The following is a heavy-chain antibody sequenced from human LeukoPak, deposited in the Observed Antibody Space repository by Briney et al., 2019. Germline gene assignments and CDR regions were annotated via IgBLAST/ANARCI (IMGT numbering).Heavy chain of an antibody. J-gene: IGHJ4*02. Sequence: GGSLRLSCAASGFTFSDYYMSWIRQAPGKGLEWVSYIRGSGTSIYYADSVKGRFTISRDNAKNSLYLQVNSMRAEDTAVYYCAKDWGSGSFYYFDYWGQGTLVTVSS. CDR2: IRGSGTSI. CDR1: GFTFSDYY. CDR3: AKDWGSGSFYYFDY. D-gene: IGHD3-16*01. V-gene: IGHV3-11*04.